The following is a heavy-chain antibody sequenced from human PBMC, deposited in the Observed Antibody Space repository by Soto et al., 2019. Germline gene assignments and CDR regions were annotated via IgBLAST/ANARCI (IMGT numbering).Heavy chain of an antibody. J-gene: IGHJ2*01. CDR3: ASTAVAEPYWYFDL. V-gene: IGHV3-9*01. CDR1: GCTFDDYA. D-gene: IGHD6-19*01. Sequence: GGSLRLSCAASGCTFDDYAIHWVRQAPGKGLEWVSGISWNSGSIGYADSVKGRFTISRDNAKNSLYLQMNSLRAEDTALYYCASTAVAEPYWYFDLWGRGTLVTVSS. CDR2: ISWNSGSI.